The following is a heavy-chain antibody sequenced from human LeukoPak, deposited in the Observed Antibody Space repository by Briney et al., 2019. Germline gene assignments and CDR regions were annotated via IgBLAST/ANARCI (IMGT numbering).Heavy chain of an antibody. J-gene: IGHJ4*02. CDR2: ISSSGSTI. Sequence: GGSLRLSCAASGFTFSSYEMNWVRQAPGKGLEWVSYISSSGSTIYYADSVKGRFTISRDNAKNSLYLQMNSLRAEDTAVYYCAREAYDYGDPGIDYWGQGTLVTVSS. CDR1: GFTFSSYE. D-gene: IGHD4-17*01. CDR3: AREAYDYGDPGIDY. V-gene: IGHV3-48*03.